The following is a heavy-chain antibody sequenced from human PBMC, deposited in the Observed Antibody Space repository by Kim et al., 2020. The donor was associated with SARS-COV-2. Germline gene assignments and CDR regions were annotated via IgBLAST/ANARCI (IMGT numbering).Heavy chain of an antibody. CDR1: GFTFSTYS. J-gene: IGHJ3*02. Sequence: GGSLRLSCAASGFTFSTYSMSWVRQAPGKGLEWVSSITTSSSYIYYADSVKGRFTISRDNAKNSLYLQMNSLRAEDTAVYYCARRIAAGHDAFDIWGQGTMVTVSS. CDR3: ARRIAAGHDAFDI. CDR2: ITTSSSYI. V-gene: IGHV3-21*01. D-gene: IGHD6-25*01.